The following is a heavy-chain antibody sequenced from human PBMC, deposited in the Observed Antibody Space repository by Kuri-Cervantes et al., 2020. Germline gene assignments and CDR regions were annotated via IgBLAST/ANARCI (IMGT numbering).Heavy chain of an antibody. J-gene: IGHJ4*02. CDR3: ARATYYDRSGYYYFDY. Sequence: GSLRLSCTVSGGSISSSSYYWAWIRQPPGKGLEWIGSIFYSGSTNYNPSLKSRVTISVDTSKNQFSLKLSSVTAADTAVYYCARATYYDRSGYYYFDYWGQGTLVTVSS. D-gene: IGHD3-22*01. CDR1: GGSISSSSYY. CDR2: IFYSGST. V-gene: IGHV4-39*07.